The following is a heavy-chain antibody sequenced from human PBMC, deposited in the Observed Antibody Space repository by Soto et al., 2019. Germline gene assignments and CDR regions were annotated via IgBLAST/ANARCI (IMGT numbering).Heavy chain of an antibody. CDR3: ARVGPGGPLDYYFGMDV. CDR1: GFIFSDYY. J-gene: IGHJ6*02. V-gene: IGHV3-11*06. Sequence: PGGSLRLSCAASGFIFSDYYMSWIRQAPGKGLEWVSYISSSSTFTNYADSVKGRFTISRDNAKNSLYLQMNSLRAEDTAVYYRARVGPGGPLDYYFGMDVWGQGTTVTVSS. D-gene: IGHD1-26*01. CDR2: ISSSSTFT.